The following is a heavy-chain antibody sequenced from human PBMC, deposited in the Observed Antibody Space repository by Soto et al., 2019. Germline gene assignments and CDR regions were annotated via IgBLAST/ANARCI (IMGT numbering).Heavy chain of an antibody. Sequence: PGGSLRLSCAASGFTFSHYVLSWVRQSPERGLEWVSSISGSGSSVYVADSVRGRFIMSRDLSTNTVSLQMNSLRAEDTAVYYCAKVRASYLSASYFYYGLDVWGRGTTVTVSS. CDR1: GFTFSHYV. D-gene: IGHD3-10*01. CDR3: AKVRASYLSASYFYYGLDV. V-gene: IGHV3-23*01. CDR2: ISGSGSSV. J-gene: IGHJ6*02.